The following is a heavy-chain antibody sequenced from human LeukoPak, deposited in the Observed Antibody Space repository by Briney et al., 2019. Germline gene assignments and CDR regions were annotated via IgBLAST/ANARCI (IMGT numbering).Heavy chain of an antibody. CDR3: ARADCSSTSCYWYRFATSGMDV. CDR2: ISAYNGNT. D-gene: IGHD2-2*01. Sequence: GASVKVSCTASGYTFTSYGISWVRQAPGQGLEWMGWISAYNGNTNYAQKLQGRVTMTTDTSTSTAHMELRSLRSDDTAVYYCARADCSSTSCYWYRFATSGMDVWGQGTTVTVS. CDR1: GYTFTSYG. V-gene: IGHV1-18*01. J-gene: IGHJ6*02.